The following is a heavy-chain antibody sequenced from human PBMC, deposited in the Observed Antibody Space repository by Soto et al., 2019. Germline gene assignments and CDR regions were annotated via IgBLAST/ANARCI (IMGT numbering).Heavy chain of an antibody. J-gene: IGHJ4*02. D-gene: IGHD6-19*01. V-gene: IGHV3-73*02. Sequence: EVQLVESGGGLVQPGGSLKVSCAASGFTFSDSAMHWVRQASGKGLEWVGRIRGKTNSYATTYAASLKGRFTISRDDSKSTTYLQMNSLKAEDTAVYYCPSAAVASYWGQGTLVTVSS. CDR2: IRGKTNSYAT. CDR1: GFTFSDSA. CDR3: PSAAVASY.